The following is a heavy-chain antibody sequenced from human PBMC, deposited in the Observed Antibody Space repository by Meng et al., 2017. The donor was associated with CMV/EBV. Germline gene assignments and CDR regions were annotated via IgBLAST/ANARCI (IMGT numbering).Heavy chain of an antibody. J-gene: IGHJ4*02. CDR2: INHRGST. CDR3: ARGSDGYSSGWYRY. CDR1: GGSFSGYY. D-gene: IGHD6-19*01. V-gene: IGHV4-34*01. Sequence: LRLSCAVYGGSFSGYYWSWIRQPPGKGLEWIGEINHRGSTNYNPSLKSRVTISVDTSKNQFSLKLSSVTAADTAVYYCARGSDGYSSGWYRYWGQGTLVTVSS.